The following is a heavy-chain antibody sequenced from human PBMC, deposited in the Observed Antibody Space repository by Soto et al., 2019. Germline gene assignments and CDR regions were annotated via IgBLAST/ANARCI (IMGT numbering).Heavy chain of an antibody. D-gene: IGHD6-13*01. J-gene: IGHJ6*02. CDR1: GFTFDDYA. CDR2: LSWNSGTI. Sequence: EVQLVESGGGLVQPGRSLRLSCAASGFTFDDYAMHWVRQAPGKGLECVSGLSWNSGTIVYADSVKGRFTISRDNAKNSLYLQMNSLRGEDTALYYCAKDMRGGSSSSRYYYGLDVWGQGTTVTVSS. V-gene: IGHV3-9*01. CDR3: AKDMRGGSSSSRYYYGLDV.